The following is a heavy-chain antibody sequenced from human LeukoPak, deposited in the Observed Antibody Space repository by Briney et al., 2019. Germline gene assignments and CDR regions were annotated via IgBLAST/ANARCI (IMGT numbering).Heavy chain of an antibody. Sequence: GGSLRLSCAASGFTFSSYAMSWVRQAPGKGLEWVSAISGSGGSTYYADSVKGRFTISRDNSKNTLYLQMNSLRAEDTAVYYCARRGLGIQLWPDYWGQGTLVTVSS. J-gene: IGHJ4*02. CDR3: ARRGLGIQLWPDY. CDR1: GFTFSSYA. V-gene: IGHV3-23*01. CDR2: ISGSGGST. D-gene: IGHD5-18*01.